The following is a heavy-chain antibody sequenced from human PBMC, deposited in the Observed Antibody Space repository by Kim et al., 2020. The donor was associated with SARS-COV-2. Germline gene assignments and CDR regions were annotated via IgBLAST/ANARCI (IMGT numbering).Heavy chain of an antibody. V-gene: IGHV3-7*01. Sequence: GGSLRLSCETSGFAFSGHWLSWLRQAPGKGLEWLANLRHDGGESYYADSVKGRFTISRDNAKSSLYLHMNSLRAEDTAVYYCATCLQAASTEFGYWGQGTPVTVSS. D-gene: IGHD3-3*01. CDR3: ATCLQAASTEFGY. CDR1: GFAFSGHW. CDR2: LRHDGGES. J-gene: IGHJ4*02.